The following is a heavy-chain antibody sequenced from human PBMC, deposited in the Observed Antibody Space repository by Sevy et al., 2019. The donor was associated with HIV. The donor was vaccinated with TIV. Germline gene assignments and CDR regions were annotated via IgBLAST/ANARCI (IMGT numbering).Heavy chain of an antibody. Sequence: GGSLRLSCAASGFTFNSYGMHWFRQAPIKGLEWVAAIYYDGNNKYYADSVKGRFTISRDESKNTLYLQMNSLRAEETAVYYCARDSNEYGDYRLSYYFDYWGQGALVTVSS. CDR1: GFTFNSYG. CDR3: ARDSNEYGDYRLSYYFDY. V-gene: IGHV3-33*01. J-gene: IGHJ4*02. D-gene: IGHD4-17*01. CDR2: IYYDGNNK.